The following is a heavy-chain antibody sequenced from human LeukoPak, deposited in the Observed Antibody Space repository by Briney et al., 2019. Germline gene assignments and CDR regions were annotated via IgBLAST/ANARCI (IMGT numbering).Heavy chain of an antibody. D-gene: IGHD6-13*01. CDR2: INPNSGGT. J-gene: IGHJ6*03. Sequence: ASVKVSCKASGYTFTAYYMHWVRQAPGQGLEWMGWINPNSGGTNYAQKFQGRVTMTRDTSISTAYMELSRLTSDDTAVYSCARDNIAAAGYYMDVWGKGTTVTVSS. V-gene: IGHV1-2*02. CDR1: GYTFTAYY. CDR3: ARDNIAAAGYYMDV.